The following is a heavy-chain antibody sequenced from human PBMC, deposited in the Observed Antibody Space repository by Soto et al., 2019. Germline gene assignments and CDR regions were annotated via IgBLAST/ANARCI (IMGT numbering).Heavy chain of an antibody. D-gene: IGHD2-8*01. CDR3: ARGPVGVGHWFDP. CDR1: GGSFSGYY. J-gene: IGHJ5*02. V-gene: IGHV4-34*01. Sequence: QVQLQQWGAGLLKPSETLSLTCAVSGGSFSGYYWSWIRQPPGKGLEWIGEINHSGSTNYNPSLKSRVTISVDTSKNQFSLKLSSVTAADTAVYYCARGPVGVGHWFDPWGQGTLVTVSS. CDR2: INHSGST.